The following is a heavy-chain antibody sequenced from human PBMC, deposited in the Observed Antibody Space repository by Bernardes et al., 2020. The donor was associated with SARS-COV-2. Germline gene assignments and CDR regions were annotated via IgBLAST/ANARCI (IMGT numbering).Heavy chain of an antibody. CDR1: GYTFTGYY. J-gene: IGHJ4*02. CDR3: ARARCSSTSCYIRGFDY. CDR2: ITPTSGGT. D-gene: IGHD2-2*02. Sequence: ASVKVSCKASGYTFTGYYMLWVRQAPGQGLEWMGWITPTSGGTNYAQKFQGRVTMTRDTSISTAYMELSRLRSDDTAVYYCARARCSSTSCYIRGFDYWSQGTLVTVSS. V-gene: IGHV1-2*02.